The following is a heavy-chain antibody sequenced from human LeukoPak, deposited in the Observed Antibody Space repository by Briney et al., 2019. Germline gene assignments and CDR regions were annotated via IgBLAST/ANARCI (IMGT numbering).Heavy chain of an antibody. CDR3: ARDGDSTINYYGSGSYSHAFDI. D-gene: IGHD3-10*01. Sequence: SETLSLTCTVSGGSISSYYWSWIRQPPGKGLEWIGYIYYSGSTNYNPSLKSRVTISVDMSKNQFSLKLSSVTAADTAVYYCARDGDSTINYYGSGSYSHAFDIWGQGTMVTVSS. V-gene: IGHV4-59*01. J-gene: IGHJ3*02. CDR2: IYYSGST. CDR1: GGSISSYY.